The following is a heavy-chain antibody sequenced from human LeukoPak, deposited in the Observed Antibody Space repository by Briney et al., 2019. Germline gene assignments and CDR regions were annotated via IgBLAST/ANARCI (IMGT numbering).Heavy chain of an antibody. CDR1: GDSMSHYY. CDR3: ARTGTTFFDY. Sequence: PSETLSLICSVSGDSMSHYYWSWIRQPPGKGLEWIGYIHYLGSTKYNPSLKSRLTISVDTSKSHFSLRLTSVTAADTAIYYYARTGTTFFDYWGQGSLVTVSS. D-gene: IGHD1-7*01. CDR2: IHYLGST. V-gene: IGHV4-59*01. J-gene: IGHJ4*02.